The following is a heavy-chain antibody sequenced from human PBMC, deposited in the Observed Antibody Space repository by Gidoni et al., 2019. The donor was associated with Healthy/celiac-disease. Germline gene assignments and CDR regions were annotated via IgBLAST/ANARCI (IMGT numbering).Heavy chain of an antibody. CDR3: AKGGAVAGTGLDY. Sequence: QVQLVESGGGVVQPGRSLRLSCAASGFTFSSYGMHWVRQAPGKGLEWVAVISYDGSNKYYADSVKGRFTISRDNSKNTLYLQMNSLRAEDTAVYYCAKGGAVAGTGLDYWGQGTLVTVSS. V-gene: IGHV3-30*18. CDR2: ISYDGSNK. J-gene: IGHJ4*02. D-gene: IGHD6-19*01. CDR1: GFTFSSYG.